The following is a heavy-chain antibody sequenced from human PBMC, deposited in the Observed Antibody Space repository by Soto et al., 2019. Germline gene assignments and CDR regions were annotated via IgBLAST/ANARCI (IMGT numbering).Heavy chain of an antibody. V-gene: IGHV3-23*01. D-gene: IGHD6-19*01. CDR2: ISGSGGST. CDR1: GFTFSSYA. Sequence: EVQLLESGGGLVQPGGSLRLSCAASGFTFSSYAMSWVRQAPGKGLEWVSAISGSGGSTYYADSVKGRFTISRDNSKNTLYLQMNSLRAEDTAVYYCAKDRGVVAGTGYYYYYGMDVWGQGTTVTVSS. CDR3: AKDRGVVAGTGYYYYYGMDV. J-gene: IGHJ6*02.